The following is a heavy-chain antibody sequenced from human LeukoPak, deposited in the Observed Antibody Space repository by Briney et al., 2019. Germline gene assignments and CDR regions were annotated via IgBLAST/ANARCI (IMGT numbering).Heavy chain of an antibody. Sequence: ASVKVSCKASGYTFTGYYMHWVRQAPGQGLEWMGWINPNSGGTNYAQKFQGRVTMTRDTSISTAYMELSRLRSDDTAVYYCARGTLYYYDSSGYSAGFEYFQHWGQGTLVTVSS. V-gene: IGHV1-2*02. CDR2: INPNSGGT. CDR3: ARGTLYYYDSSGYSAGFEYFQH. D-gene: IGHD3-22*01. J-gene: IGHJ1*01. CDR1: GYTFTGYY.